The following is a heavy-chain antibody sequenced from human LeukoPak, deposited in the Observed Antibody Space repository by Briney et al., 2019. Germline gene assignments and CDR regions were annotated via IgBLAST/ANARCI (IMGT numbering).Heavy chain of an antibody. CDR3: AREIVGGFNPGAY. CDR1: PDSTTSNF. D-gene: IGHD1-14*01. V-gene: IGHV4-4*02. CDR2: IHRSGST. J-gene: IGHJ4*02. Sequence: SETLSLTCTVSPDSTTSNFWSWVRQPPGKGLEWIGEIHRSGSTNYNPSLQSRVTISIDKSKNQIALELSSVTAADTAVYYCAREIVGGFNPGAYWGQGTLVTVSS.